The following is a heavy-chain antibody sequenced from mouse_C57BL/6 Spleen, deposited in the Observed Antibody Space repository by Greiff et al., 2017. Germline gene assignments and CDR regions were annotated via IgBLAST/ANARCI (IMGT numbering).Heavy chain of an antibody. CDR3: ARREGFITTVVAFYWYFDV. D-gene: IGHD1-1*01. Sequence: QVQLQQPGAELVKPGASVKLSCKASGYTFTSYWMQWVKQRPGQGLEWIGEIDPSDSYTNYNQKFKGKATLTVDTSSSTAYMQLSSLTSEDSAVYYWARREGFITTVVAFYWYFDVWGTGTTVTVSS. J-gene: IGHJ1*03. V-gene: IGHV1-50*01. CDR2: IDPSDSYT. CDR1: GYTFTSYW.